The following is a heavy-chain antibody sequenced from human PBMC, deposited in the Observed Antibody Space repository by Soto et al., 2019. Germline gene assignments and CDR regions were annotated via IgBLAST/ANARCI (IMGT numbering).Heavy chain of an antibody. CDR1: GFTFSNAW. CDR3: TTDSYNWNYYYYGMDV. Sequence: GGSLRLSCAASGFTFSNAWMSWVRQAPGKGLEWVGRIKSKTDGETTDYAAPVKGRFTISRDDSKNTLYLQMNSLKTEDTAVYYCTTDSYNWNYYYYGMDVWGQGTTVTVSS. V-gene: IGHV3-15*01. J-gene: IGHJ6*02. CDR2: IKSKTDGETT. D-gene: IGHD1-20*01.